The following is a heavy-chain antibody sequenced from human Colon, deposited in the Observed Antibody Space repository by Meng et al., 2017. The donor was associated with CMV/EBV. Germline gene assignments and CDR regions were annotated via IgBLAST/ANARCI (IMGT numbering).Heavy chain of an antibody. CDR2: INPTTGDT. J-gene: IGHJ5*02. CDR3: ARGRAFDP. CDR1: GYTFTGYF. V-gene: IGHV1-2*02. Sequence: QVSFRTSGYTFTGYFIHWVRQPPGQGPEWMGCINPTTGDTTYTERFQGRVSMTRDTSISTAYMELSSLRSDDTAVYYCARGRAFDPWGQGTLVTVSS.